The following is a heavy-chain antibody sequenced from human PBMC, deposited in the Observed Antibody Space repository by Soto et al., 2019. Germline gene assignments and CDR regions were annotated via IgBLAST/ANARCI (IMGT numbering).Heavy chain of an antibody. CDR2: TYWNDFK. D-gene: IGHD5-12*01. CDR3: AHSRGYNGYEGPPLYEMDV. Sequence: SGPTLVNHTQTLTLTRTCSGFLVQTSGEGVGWIRQPPGKTLEWLALTYWNDFKRYTPSLESRLTITKHTSKNQVVLTVTNVDPADTATYYLAHSRGYNGYEGPPLYEMDVWGEGT. CDR1: GFLVQTSGEG. V-gene: IGHV2-5*01. J-gene: IGHJ6*02.